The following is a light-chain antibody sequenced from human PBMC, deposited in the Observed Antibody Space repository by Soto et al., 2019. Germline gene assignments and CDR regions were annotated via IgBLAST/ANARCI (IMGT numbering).Light chain of an antibody. CDR1: SSNIGNNY. J-gene: IGLJ1*01. CDR3: GTWDSSLSAGGV. Sequence: QSVLTQPPSVSAAPGQKVTISCSGSSSNIGNNYVSWYQQLPGTAPKLLIYENNKRPSGIPDRLSGSKSGTSATLGITGLRTGDEADCYCGTWDSSLSAGGVFGTGTKLTVL. CDR2: ENN. V-gene: IGLV1-51*02.